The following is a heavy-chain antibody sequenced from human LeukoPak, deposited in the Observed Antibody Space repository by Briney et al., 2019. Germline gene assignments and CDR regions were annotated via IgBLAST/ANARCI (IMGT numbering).Heavy chain of an antibody. J-gene: IGHJ4*02. CDR1: GGSISSGSYY. CDR2: IYYSGST. CDR3: ARQSGWYLFDY. D-gene: IGHD6-19*01. V-gene: IGHV4-39*01. Sequence: PSETLSLTCTVSGGSISSGSYYWGWIRQPPGKGLEWIGSIYYSGSTYYNPSLKSRVTISVDTSKNQFSLKLSSVTAADTAVYYCARQSGWYLFDYWGQGTLVTVSS.